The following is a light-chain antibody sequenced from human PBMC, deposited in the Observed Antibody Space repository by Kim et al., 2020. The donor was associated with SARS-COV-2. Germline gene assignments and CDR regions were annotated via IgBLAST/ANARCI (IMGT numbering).Light chain of an antibody. CDR3: QQYRSYPWT. CDR2: EAS. Sequence: ASCGERVPIPWRAGRSLGCLLGWDPAKPGPAPKLLIFEASTLKSGVPSRFSGSGSETEFTLTTSSLQTDDFATYYCQQYRSYPWTFGQGTKVDIK. V-gene: IGKV1-5*03. CDR1: RSLGCL. J-gene: IGKJ1*01.